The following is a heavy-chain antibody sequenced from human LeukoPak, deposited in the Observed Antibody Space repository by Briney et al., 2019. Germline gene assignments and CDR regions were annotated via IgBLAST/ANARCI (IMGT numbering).Heavy chain of an antibody. D-gene: IGHD3-10*01. CDR1: GFTVSAFA. CDR2: IYDDNT. CDR3: VARKVRGVWFYLDY. V-gene: IGHV3-23*01. Sequence: GVSLRLSCAASGFTVSAFAMAWVRQAPGKGLEWVSTIYDDNTYYADSVKGRFAISTDNSKNTLYLQMNSLRVEDTAVYFCVARKVRGVWFYLDYWGQGTLVTVSS. J-gene: IGHJ4*02.